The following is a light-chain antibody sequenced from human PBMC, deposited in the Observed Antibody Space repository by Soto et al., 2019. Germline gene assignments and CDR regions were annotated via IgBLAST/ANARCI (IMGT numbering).Light chain of an antibody. CDR2: GAS. J-gene: IGKJ1*01. CDR1: QSVSSS. Sequence: EIVMTQSPATLSVSPGERATLSCRASQSVSSSLAWYQQKPGQAPRLLIYGASTRAAGVPARFSGSGSGTEFTLTISSLQSEDFEVFFCQQYNAWLTWTCAQGTKV. V-gene: IGKV3-15*01. CDR3: QQYNAWLTWT.